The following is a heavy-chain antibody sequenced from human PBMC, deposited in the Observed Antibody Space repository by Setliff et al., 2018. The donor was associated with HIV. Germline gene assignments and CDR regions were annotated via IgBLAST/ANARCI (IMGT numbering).Heavy chain of an antibody. CDR2: ISSSSRSK. J-gene: IGHJ4*02. D-gene: IGHD6-19*01. V-gene: IGHV3-21*04. Sequence: GGSLRLSCEASGFTFSTYSMNWVRQAPGKGLEWVSSISSSSRSKYYADSVKGRFTISRDNAKNSLYLQMSSLRAEDTAVYYCARDVAVASFFNYWGQGTLVTVSS. CDR3: ARDVAVASFFNY. CDR1: GFTFSTYS.